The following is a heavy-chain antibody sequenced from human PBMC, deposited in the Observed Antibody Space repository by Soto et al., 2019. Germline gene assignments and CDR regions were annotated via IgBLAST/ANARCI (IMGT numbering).Heavy chain of an antibody. V-gene: IGHV3-23*01. Sequence: EVQLLESGGGLVRPGGSLRLSCAASGFTFNNYAMTWVRQAPGTGLEWGSAISGGGDTTSYADSVKGRFTVSRDGSKNPLYLQMSSLRAEDTPLYYCAKGRGGSGSLTPRVDFWGQGTLVTVSS. CDR3: AKGRGGSGSLTPRVDF. D-gene: IGHD3-10*01. CDR2: ISGGGDTT. CDR1: GFTFNNYA. J-gene: IGHJ4*02.